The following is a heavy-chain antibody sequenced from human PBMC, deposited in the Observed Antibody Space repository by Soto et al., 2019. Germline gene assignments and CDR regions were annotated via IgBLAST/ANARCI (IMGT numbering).Heavy chain of an antibody. V-gene: IGHV5-51*01. D-gene: IGHD5-12*01. CDR1: GNRLSSYW. CDR3: ARLRLNAFDI. CDR2: IYPGDSDT. J-gene: IGHJ3*02. Sequence: GESLKISCKGSGNRLSSYWIGWVRQMPGKGLEWMGIIYPGDSDTRYSPSFQGQVTISADKSISTAYLQWSSLKASDTAIYYCARLRLNAFDIWGQGTMLTVSS.